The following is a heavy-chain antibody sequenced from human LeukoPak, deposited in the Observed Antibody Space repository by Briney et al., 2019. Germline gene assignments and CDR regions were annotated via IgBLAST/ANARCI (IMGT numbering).Heavy chain of an antibody. V-gene: IGHV3-53*01. CDR2: IYSGGST. CDR1: GFTVSSNY. Sequence: PGGSLRLSCAASGFTVSSNYMSWVRQAPGKGLEWVSVIYSGGSTYYADSVKGRFTFSRDNSKNTLYLQMNSLRAEDTAVYYCARGGIAVAGTLGYWGQGTLVTVSS. J-gene: IGHJ4*02. D-gene: IGHD6-19*01. CDR3: ARGGIAVAGTLGY.